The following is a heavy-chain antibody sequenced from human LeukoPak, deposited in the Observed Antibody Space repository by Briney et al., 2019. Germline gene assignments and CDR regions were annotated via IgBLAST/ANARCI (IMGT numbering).Heavy chain of an antibody. J-gene: IGHJ4*02. CDR2: ISSGSSYI. D-gene: IGHD2-2*01. CDR1: GFTFSDYS. Sequence: HPGGSLRLSCAASGFTFSDYSMNWVRQAPGKGLEWVSSISSGSSYIYYADSVKGRFTISRDNAKNSLYLQMNSLRAEDTAVYYCAKDMSVLIVVVPAAPLDYWGQGTLVTVSS. CDR3: AKDMSVLIVVVPAAPLDY. V-gene: IGHV3-21*01.